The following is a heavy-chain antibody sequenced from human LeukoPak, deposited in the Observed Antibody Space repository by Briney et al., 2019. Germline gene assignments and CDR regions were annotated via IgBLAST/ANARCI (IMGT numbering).Heavy chain of an antibody. D-gene: IGHD2-15*01. J-gene: IGHJ6*02. CDR2: INLGGGTT. CDR1: GYTFTSYY. V-gene: IGHV1-46*01. Sequence: ASVKVSCKASGYTFTSYYIHWVRQAPGQGLEWMGIINLGGGTTNYAQKFQGRVTMTRDTSTSTVYMELSSLRSDDTAVYYCARDIVVVVAATHYYYGMDVWGQGTTVTVSS. CDR3: ARDIVVVVAATHYYYGMDV.